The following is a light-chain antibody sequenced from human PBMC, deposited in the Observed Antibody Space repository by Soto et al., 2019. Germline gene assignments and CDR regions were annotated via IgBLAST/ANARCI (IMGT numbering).Light chain of an antibody. J-gene: IGLJ3*02. CDR1: SGSIASNY. V-gene: IGLV6-57*03. CDR3: QSYDSSNPWV. Sequence: NFMLTQPHSVSECPGKTVTISCTRSSGSIASNYVQWYQQRPGSAPTTVIYEDNQRPSGVPDRFSGSIDSSSNSASLTISGLKTEEEADYYCQSYDSSNPWVFGGGTKLTVL. CDR2: EDN.